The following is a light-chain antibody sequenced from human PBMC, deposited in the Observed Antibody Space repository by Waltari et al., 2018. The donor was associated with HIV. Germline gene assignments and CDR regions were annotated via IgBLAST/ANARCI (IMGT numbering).Light chain of an antibody. CDR2: EVS. V-gene: IGLV2-14*03. J-gene: IGLJ3*02. CDR3: SSYTVTGTLNWV. CDR1: SSAVGRSYY. Sequence: QSALTQPASVSGSPGQSIPLSCTGPSSAVGRSYYVSCYQPHPGKAPKLLIYEVSNRPSGVSNRFSGSNAGNTASLTISGLQAEDEALYYCSSYTVTGTLNWVFGGGTKLTVL.